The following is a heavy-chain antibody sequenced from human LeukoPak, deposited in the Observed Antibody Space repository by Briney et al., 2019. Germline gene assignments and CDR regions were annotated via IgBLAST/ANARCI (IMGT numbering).Heavy chain of an antibody. J-gene: IGHJ4*02. CDR1: GGSISSGGYY. CDR2: IYYSGST. V-gene: IGHV4-31*03. CDR3: ACSAPTVRGVILFDY. D-gene: IGHD3-10*01. Sequence: SETLSLTCTVSGGSISSGGYYWSWIRQHPGKGLEWIGYIYYSGSTYYNPSLKSRVTISVDTSKNQFSLKLSSVTAADTAVYYCACSAPTVRGVILFDYWGQGTLVTVSS.